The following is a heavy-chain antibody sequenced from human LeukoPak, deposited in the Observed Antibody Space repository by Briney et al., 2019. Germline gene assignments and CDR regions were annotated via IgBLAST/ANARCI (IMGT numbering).Heavy chain of an antibody. Sequence: SQTLSLTCTVSGGSISSGGYYWSWIRQHPGKGLEWIGYIYYSGSTYYNPSLKSRATISVDTSKNQFSLKLASVTAADTAVYYCASRGSTSEFDYWGQGTLVTVSS. J-gene: IGHJ4*02. CDR1: GGSISSGGYY. CDR2: IYYSGST. CDR3: ASRGSTSEFDY. D-gene: IGHD2-2*01. V-gene: IGHV4-31*03.